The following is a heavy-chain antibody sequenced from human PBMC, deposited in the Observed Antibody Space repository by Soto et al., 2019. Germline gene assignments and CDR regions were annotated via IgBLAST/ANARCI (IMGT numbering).Heavy chain of an antibody. CDR2: IPSRGRP. CDR3: ARDTYSGYDFCL. V-gene: IGHV4-30-4*01. CDR1: GASVAGGSYY. D-gene: IGHD5-12*01. J-gene: IGHJ4*02. Sequence: QVQLRESGPGLVKPSQTLSLTCSVSGASVAGGSYYWSWVRQPPGKGLEWIGYIPSRGRPFYNPSLTSRGAISAETSKNQLSLQLTSVTAADTAVYYCARDTYSGYDFCLWGQGNLVTVS.